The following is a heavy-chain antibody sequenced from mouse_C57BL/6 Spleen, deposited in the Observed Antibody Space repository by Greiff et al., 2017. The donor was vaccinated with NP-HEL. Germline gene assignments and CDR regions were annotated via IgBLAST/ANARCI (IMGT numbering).Heavy chain of an antibody. J-gene: IGHJ2*01. CDR1: GFTFSDYG. D-gene: IGHD1-1*01. CDR3: ARDYDSSFDY. CDR2: ISSGSSTI. V-gene: IGHV5-17*01. Sequence: EVQLVESGGGLVKPGGSLKLSCAASGFTFSDYGMHWVRQAPEKGLEWVAYISSGSSTIYYADTVQGRFTISRENAKNTLFRQMTSLRSEDTAMYYCARDYDSSFDYWGQGTTLTVSS.